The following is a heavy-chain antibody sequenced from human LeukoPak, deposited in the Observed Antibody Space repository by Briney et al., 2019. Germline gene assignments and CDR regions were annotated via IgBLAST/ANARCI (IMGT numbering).Heavy chain of an antibody. Sequence: SETLSLTCTVSGGSISSSSYYWGWIRQPPGKGLEWIGSIYYSGSTYYNPSLKSRVTISVDTSKNQFSLKLSSVTAAVTAVYSCARAAGYCSSTSCYAFGAFDIWGQGTMVTVSS. V-gene: IGHV4-39*07. CDR1: GGSISSSSYY. J-gene: IGHJ3*02. D-gene: IGHD2-2*01. CDR3: ARAAGYCSSTSCYAFGAFDI. CDR2: IYYSGST.